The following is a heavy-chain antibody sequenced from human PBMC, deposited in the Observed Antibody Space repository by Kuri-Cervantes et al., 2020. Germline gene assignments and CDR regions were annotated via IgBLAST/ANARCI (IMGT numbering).Heavy chain of an antibody. J-gene: IGHJ4*02. D-gene: IGHD1-26*01. Sequence: GGSLRLSCTVSGGSISSYYWSWVRQAPGKGLEWVSVIYSGGSTYYADSVKGRFTISRDNSKNTLYLQMNSLRAEDTAVYYCAKDFTEGEGSFDYWGQGTLVTVSS. V-gene: IGHV3-53*05. CDR1: GGSISSYY. CDR2: IYSGGST. CDR3: AKDFTEGEGSFDY.